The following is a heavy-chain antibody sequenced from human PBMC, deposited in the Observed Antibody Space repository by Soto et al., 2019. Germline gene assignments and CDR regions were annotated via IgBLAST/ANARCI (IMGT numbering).Heavy chain of an antibody. Sequence: GASVKVSCKASGYTFTGYYMHWVRPAPGQGLEWMGWINPNSGGTNYAQKFQGWVTMTRDTSISTAYMELSRLRSDDTAVYYCARGYWNDESRHYYYYGMDVWGQGTTVTVSS. CDR3: ARGYWNDESRHYYYYGMDV. J-gene: IGHJ6*02. CDR2: INPNSGGT. D-gene: IGHD1-1*01. V-gene: IGHV1-2*04. CDR1: GYTFTGYY.